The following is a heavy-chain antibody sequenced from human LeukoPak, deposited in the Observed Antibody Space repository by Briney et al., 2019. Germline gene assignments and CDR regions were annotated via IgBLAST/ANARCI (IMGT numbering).Heavy chain of an antibody. CDR1: GFTFSSYS. D-gene: IGHD3-10*01. CDR3: ARFNGSGSSFDY. V-gene: IGHV3-21*01. J-gene: IGHJ4*02. Sequence: GGSLRLSCAASGFTFSSYSMNWVRQAPRKGLEWVSSISSSSYIYYADSVKGRFTISRDNAKNSLYLQMNSLRAEDTAVYYCARFNGSGSSFDYWGQGTLVTVSS. CDR2: ISSSSYI.